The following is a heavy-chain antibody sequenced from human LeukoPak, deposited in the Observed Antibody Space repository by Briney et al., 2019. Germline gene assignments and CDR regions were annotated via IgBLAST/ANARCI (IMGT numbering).Heavy chain of an antibody. Sequence: GGSLRLSCAASGFTFSIYAMSWVRQTPGKGLEWVSSISGSGDLTCYADSVRGRFTISRDNSQNTLYLQMNSLRAEDTAIYYCAKDRPNYYGSNGHYYRRDGDYWGQGTLVTVSS. CDR1: GFTFSIYA. D-gene: IGHD3-22*01. V-gene: IGHV3-23*01. J-gene: IGHJ4*02. CDR3: AKDRPNYYGSNGHYYRRDGDY. CDR2: ISGSGDLT.